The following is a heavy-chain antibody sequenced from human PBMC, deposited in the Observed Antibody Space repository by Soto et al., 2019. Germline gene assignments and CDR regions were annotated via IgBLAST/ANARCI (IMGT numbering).Heavy chain of an antibody. CDR2: ISSSSSYI. CDR3: ARDEEGYSSS. CDR1: GFTFSSYS. D-gene: IGHD6-13*01. J-gene: IGHJ4*02. Sequence: EVQLVESGGGLVKPGGSLRLSCAASGFTFSSYSMNWVRQAPGKGLAWVSSISSSSSYIYYADSVKGRFTISRDNAKNSLYLQMNSLSAEDTAVYYCARDEEGYSSSWGQGTLVTVSS. V-gene: IGHV3-21*01.